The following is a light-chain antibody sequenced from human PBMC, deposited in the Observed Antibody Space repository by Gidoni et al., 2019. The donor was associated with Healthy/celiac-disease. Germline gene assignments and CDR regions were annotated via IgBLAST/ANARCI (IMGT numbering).Light chain of an antibody. CDR1: QSISRW. V-gene: IGKV1-5*03. J-gene: IGKJ1*01. CDR2: KAS. Sequence: DIQMTHVPSTLSAAVGDRVTITCRASQSISRWLAWHQQKPGKAPNLLIYKASSLESGVPSRFSGSGSGTEFTLTISSLQPDDFATYYCQQYNSYPWTFXQXTKVEIK. CDR3: QQYNSYPWT.